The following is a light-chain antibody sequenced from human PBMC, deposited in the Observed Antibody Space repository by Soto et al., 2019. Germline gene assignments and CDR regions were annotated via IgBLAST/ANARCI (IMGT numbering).Light chain of an antibody. CDR2: DVS. V-gene: IGLV2-14*03. CDR1: NNDIDYNS. Sequence: QSALTQPASVSGSPGQTIIISCTGTNNDIDYNSVSWYQQHPGKAPKLILFDVSTRPSKIPGRFSGSKSDNTASLTISGLQAEDEADYYCSSHSTSTTHVRFGGGTKLTVL. J-gene: IGLJ2*01. CDR3: SSHSTSTTHVR.